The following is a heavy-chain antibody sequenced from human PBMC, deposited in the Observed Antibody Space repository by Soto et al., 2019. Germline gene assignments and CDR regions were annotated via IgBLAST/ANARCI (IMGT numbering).Heavy chain of an antibody. J-gene: IGHJ6*04. CDR1: GGSFSGYY. D-gene: IGHD6-19*01. CDR2: INHSGST. Sequence: QVQLQQWGAGLLKPSETLSLTCAVYGGSFSGYYWSWIRQPPGKGLEWIGEINHSGSTNYNPSLKSRVTISVDTSKNQFSLKLSYVTAADTAVYYCARGLLMAGSQLSYYYYGMDVWGEGTTVTVSS. CDR3: ARGLLMAGSQLSYYYYGMDV. V-gene: IGHV4-34*01.